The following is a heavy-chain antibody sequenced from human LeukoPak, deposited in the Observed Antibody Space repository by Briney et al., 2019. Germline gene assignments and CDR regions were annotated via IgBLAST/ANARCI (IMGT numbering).Heavy chain of an antibody. Sequence: SETLSLTCTVSGGSINNYYWSWIRQPPGKGLEWIGFIFYTGSSDYNPSLSSRVTISVDTFKSQFSLKLSSVTAADTAVYYCARGTMTRGVIQDYWGQGTLVTVSS. J-gene: IGHJ4*02. CDR3: ARGTMTRGVIQDY. CDR2: IFYTGSS. CDR1: GGSINNYY. V-gene: IGHV4-59*01. D-gene: IGHD3-10*01.